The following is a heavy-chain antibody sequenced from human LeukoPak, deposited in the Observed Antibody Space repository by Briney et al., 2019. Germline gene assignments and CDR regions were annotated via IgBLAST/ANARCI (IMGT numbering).Heavy chain of an antibody. D-gene: IGHD6-25*01. CDR2: ISDSGGKT. Sequence: GGSLRLSCTAAGFTFNNYAMSRVRQAPGKGLEWVSHISDSGGKTYYADSVKGRFTISRDNSKNTLYLQMNSLRAEDTAVYYCAKGAAATYYYYYGMDVWGQGTTVTVSS. V-gene: IGHV3-23*01. CDR3: AKGAAATYYYYYGMDV. J-gene: IGHJ6*02. CDR1: GFTFNNYA.